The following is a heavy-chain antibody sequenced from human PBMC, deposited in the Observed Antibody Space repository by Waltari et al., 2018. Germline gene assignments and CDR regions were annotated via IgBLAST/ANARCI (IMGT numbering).Heavy chain of an antibody. Sequence: EVQLVESGGALVQPGGSLRLSCAASGFTFSNSWRSWVRQAPGEGLEWVANIKGNGGEEYYVDSVKGRFTISRDNAKNSLYLQMNSLRAEDTALYYCAREDGGDAFDIWGQGTMVTVSS. CDR1: GFTFSNSW. CDR3: AREDGGDAFDI. CDR2: IKGNGGEE. J-gene: IGHJ3*02. V-gene: IGHV3-7*01.